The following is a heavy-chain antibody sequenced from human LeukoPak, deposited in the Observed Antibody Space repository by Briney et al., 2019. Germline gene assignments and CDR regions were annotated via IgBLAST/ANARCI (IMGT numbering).Heavy chain of an antibody. Sequence: PSETLSLTCAVYGGSFSGYYWSWIRQPPGKGLEWIGEINHSGSTNYNPSLKSRVTISVDTSKNQFSLKLSSVTAADTAVYYCARGSGGYSYGCPEDYWGQGTLVTVSS. CDR1: GGSFSGYY. D-gene: IGHD5-18*01. CDR3: ARGSGGYSYGCPEDY. CDR2: INHSGST. V-gene: IGHV4-34*01. J-gene: IGHJ4*02.